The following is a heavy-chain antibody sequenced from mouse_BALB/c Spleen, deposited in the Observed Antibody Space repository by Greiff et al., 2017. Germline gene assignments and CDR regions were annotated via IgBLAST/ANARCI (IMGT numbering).Heavy chain of an antibody. V-gene: IGHV5-17*02. CDR1: GFTFSSFG. CDR2: ISSGSSTI. D-gene: IGHD2-3*01. Sequence: EVQVVESGGGLVQPGGSRKLSCAASGFTFSSFGMHWVRQAPEKGLEWVAYISSGSSTIYYADTVKGRFTISRDNPKNTLFLQMTSLRSEDTAMYYCARGWLPAMDYWGQGTSVTVSS. J-gene: IGHJ4*01. CDR3: ARGWLPAMDY.